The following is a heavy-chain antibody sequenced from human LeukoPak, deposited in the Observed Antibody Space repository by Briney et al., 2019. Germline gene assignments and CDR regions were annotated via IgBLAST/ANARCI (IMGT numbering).Heavy chain of an antibody. V-gene: IGHV3-15*01. CDR2: IKSKTDGGTT. Sequence: GGSLRLSCAASGFTFSNAWMSWVRQAPGKGLEWVGRIKSKTDGGTTDYAAPVKGRFTISRDDSKNTLYLQMNSLRAEDTAVYYCARDYGGYGVFDYWGQGTLVTVSS. J-gene: IGHJ4*02. CDR1: GFTFSNAW. D-gene: IGHD1-26*01. CDR3: ARDYGGYGVFDY.